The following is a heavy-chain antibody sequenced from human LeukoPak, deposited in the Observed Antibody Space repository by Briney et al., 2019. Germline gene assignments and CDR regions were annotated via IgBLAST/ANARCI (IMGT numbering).Heavy chain of an antibody. J-gene: IGHJ4*02. CDR1: GFTFSSYA. Sequence: GGSLRLSCAASGFTFSSYAMSWVRQAPGKGLEWVSGISGSGGSTYFADSVKGRFTISRDNSKNTVYLQINSLRAEDTAVYYCAKDPRTWFGELLSPSYFDYWGPGTLVTVSS. CDR2: ISGSGGST. V-gene: IGHV3-23*01. CDR3: AKDPRTWFGELLSPSYFDY. D-gene: IGHD3-10*01.